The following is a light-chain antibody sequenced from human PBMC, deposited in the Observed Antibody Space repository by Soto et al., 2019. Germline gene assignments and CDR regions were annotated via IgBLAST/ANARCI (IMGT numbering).Light chain of an antibody. V-gene: IGKV4-1*01. CDR3: QQYYSTLWT. J-gene: IGKJ1*01. Sequence: DIVMTQSPDSLVVSLGERATINCKSSQSVFYSSNNKDYLAWYQQKPGQPPKLLIYWASTRESGVPDRFSGSGSGTDFTLTISSLQAEDVAVYYCQQYYSTLWTFGQGTKVDIK. CDR1: QSVFYSSNNKDY. CDR2: WAS.